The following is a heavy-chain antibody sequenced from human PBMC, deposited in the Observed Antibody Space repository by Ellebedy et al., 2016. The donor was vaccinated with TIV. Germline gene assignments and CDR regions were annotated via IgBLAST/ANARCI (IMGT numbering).Heavy chain of an antibody. Sequence: ASVKVSCKASGYPFTNYFMYWVRQAPGQGLEWMGIIHPNDGTTSFGQTFKGRVTLTRDTSTSTVYMELSSLSSEDTAVYFCARDRLRFFSMDVWGQGTTVTVSS. CDR3: ARDRLRFFSMDV. CDR1: GYPFTNYF. J-gene: IGHJ6*02. CDR2: IHPNDGTT. D-gene: IGHD3-3*01. V-gene: IGHV1-46*01.